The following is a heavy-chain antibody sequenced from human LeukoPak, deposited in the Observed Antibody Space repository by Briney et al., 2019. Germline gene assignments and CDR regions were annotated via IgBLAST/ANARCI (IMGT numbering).Heavy chain of an antibody. Sequence: HGESLKISCKGSGYSFTSHWIAWVRQMPGKGLELMGIIYPGDSDTRYSPSFQGQVTISADKPITTAYLQWSSLKASDTAMYHCARRLYSGNTDAFDTWGQGTMVTVSS. CDR1: GYSFTSHW. CDR3: ARRLYSGNTDAFDT. D-gene: IGHD5-12*01. V-gene: IGHV5-51*01. J-gene: IGHJ3*02. CDR2: IYPGDSDT.